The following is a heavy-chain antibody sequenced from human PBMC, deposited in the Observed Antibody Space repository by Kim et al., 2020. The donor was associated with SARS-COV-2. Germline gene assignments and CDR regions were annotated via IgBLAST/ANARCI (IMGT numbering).Heavy chain of an antibody. CDR1: GYSFTSYW. V-gene: IGHV5-51*01. Sequence: GESLKISCKGSGYSFTSYWIGWVRQMPGKGLEWMGIIYPGDSDTRYSPSFQGQVTISADKSISTAYLQWSSLKASDTAMYYCARQSFRPHEYGSGRGMDVWGQGTTVTVSS. CDR3: ARQSFRPHEYGSGRGMDV. D-gene: IGHD3-10*01. J-gene: IGHJ6*02. CDR2: IYPGDSDT.